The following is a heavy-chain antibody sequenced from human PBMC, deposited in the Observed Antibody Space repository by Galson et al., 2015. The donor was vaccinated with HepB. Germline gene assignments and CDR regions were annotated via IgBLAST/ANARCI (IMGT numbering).Heavy chain of an antibody. J-gene: IGHJ4*02. CDR2: IYYSGST. V-gene: IGHV4-59*01. Sequence: LSLTCTVSGGSISSYYGSWIRQPPGKGLEWIGYIYYSGSTNYNPSLKSRVTISVDTSKNQFSLKLSSVTAADTAAYYCARDKGSGYDPFDYWGQGSLVTVSS. D-gene: IGHD5-12*01. CDR1: GGSISSYY. CDR3: ARDKGSGYDPFDY.